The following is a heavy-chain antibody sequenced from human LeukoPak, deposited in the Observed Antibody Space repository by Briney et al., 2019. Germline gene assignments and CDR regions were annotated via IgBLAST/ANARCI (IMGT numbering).Heavy chain of an antibody. D-gene: IGHD4-11*01. CDR3: SKDTANYSNYVFVS. Sequence: GGSLRLSCAASAVTFSIYGMRWVRQAPGKGLEWVALIRYDGSNKYYADSVKGRFTISRDNSKNTLYLQMNRLRAEETAVYYCSKDTANYSNYVFVSWGQGTLVTVSS. V-gene: IGHV3-30*02. CDR2: IRYDGSNK. J-gene: IGHJ4*02. CDR1: AVTFSIYG.